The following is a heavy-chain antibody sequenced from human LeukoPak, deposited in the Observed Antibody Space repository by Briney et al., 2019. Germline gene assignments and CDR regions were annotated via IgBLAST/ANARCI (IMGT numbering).Heavy chain of an antibody. D-gene: IGHD6-13*01. Sequence: SETLSLTCTVSGVSISSYYWSWLRQPAGKGLEWIGRIYTSGSTNYNPSLKSRVTMSVDTSKNQFSLKLSSVTAADTAVYYCARDLTGQLFAFDIWGQGTMVTVSS. J-gene: IGHJ3*02. V-gene: IGHV4-4*07. CDR3: ARDLTGQLFAFDI. CDR1: GVSISSYY. CDR2: IYTSGST.